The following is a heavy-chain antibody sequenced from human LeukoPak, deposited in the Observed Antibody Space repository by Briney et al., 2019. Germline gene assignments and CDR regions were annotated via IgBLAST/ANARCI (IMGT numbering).Heavy chain of an antibody. Sequence: SETLSLTCTVSGGSISSSSHSWGWIRQSPGKGLEWIGSIYYSGSTYYNPSLKSRVTISVDTSKNQFSLKLSSVTAADTAVYYCARESTSCQYDYWGQGTLVTVSS. CDR2: IYYSGST. CDR3: ARESTSCQYDY. J-gene: IGHJ4*02. V-gene: IGHV4-39*07. CDR1: GGSISSSSHS. D-gene: IGHD2-2*01.